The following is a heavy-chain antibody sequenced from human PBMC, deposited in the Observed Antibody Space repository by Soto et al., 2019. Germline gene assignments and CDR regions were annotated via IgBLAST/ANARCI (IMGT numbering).Heavy chain of an antibody. CDR1: GCTGGDYA. CDR2: TSWTSGNI. Sequence: SLRLSCAASGCTGGDYAMYWVRQVLGQGLEEGYSTSWTSGNIGSAYSVKGRFTTSRDNAENSLYLQMNSLRPEDTALYYCVRSKGGYSYGTPFDYWGQGTLVTVSS. V-gene: IGHV3-9*01. CDR3: VRSKGGYSYGTPFDY. J-gene: IGHJ4*02. D-gene: IGHD5-18*01.